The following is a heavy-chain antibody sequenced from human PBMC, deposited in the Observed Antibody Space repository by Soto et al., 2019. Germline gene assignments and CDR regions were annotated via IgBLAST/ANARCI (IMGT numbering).Heavy chain of an antibody. J-gene: IGHJ3*02. CDR1: GGSISSSSYY. D-gene: IGHD3-10*01. CDR2: INHSGST. V-gene: IGHV4-39*07. CDR3: AKDQFGAPRAFDI. Sequence: PSETLSLTCTVSGGSISSSSYYWGWIRQPPGKGLEWIGNINHSGSTNYNPSLKSRVTISVDTSKNQFSLKLSSVTAADTALYYCAKDQFGAPRAFDIWGQGTMVTVSS.